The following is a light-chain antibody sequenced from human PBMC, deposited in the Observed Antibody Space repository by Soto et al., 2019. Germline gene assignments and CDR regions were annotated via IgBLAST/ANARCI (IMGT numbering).Light chain of an antibody. CDR3: QHCYSTLWT. V-gene: IGKV1-39*01. CDR2: AAS. J-gene: IGKJ1*01. Sequence: DIQMTQSPSSLSASVGDRVTITCRASQSISSYLNWYQQKPGKAPKLLIYAASSLQSGVPSRFSGSGSGTDFTLTISSLQPEDFATYYCQHCYSTLWTFVPGT. CDR1: QSISSY.